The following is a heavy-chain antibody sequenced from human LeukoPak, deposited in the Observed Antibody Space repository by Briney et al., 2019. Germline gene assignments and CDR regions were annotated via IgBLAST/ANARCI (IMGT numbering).Heavy chain of an antibody. V-gene: IGHV1-2*06. CDR1: GYTFTGYY. J-gene: IGHJ4*02. CDR3: ARGHYYDSSGYGIMNERIDY. CDR2: INPNSGGT. Sequence: ASVKVSCKASGYTFTGYYMHWVRQAPGQGLEWMGRINPNSGGTNYAQKFQGRVTMTRDTSISTAYMELSRLRSDDTAVYYCARGHYYDSSGYGIMNERIDYWGQGTLVTVSS. D-gene: IGHD3-22*01.